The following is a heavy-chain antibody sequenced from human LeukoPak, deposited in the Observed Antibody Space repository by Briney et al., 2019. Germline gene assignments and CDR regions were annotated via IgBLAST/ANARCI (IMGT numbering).Heavy chain of an antibody. J-gene: IGHJ4*02. V-gene: IGHV3-48*03. CDR3: ARDIIPAYCSGGSCYGTMLINIDY. CDR2: ISSSGSTI. Sequence: QSGGSLRLSCAASGFTFSSYEMNWVRQAPGKGPEWVSYISSSGSTIYYADSVKGRFTISRDNAKNSLYLQMNSLRAEDTAVYYCARDIIPAYCSGGSCYGTMLINIDYWGQGTLVTVSS. D-gene: IGHD2-15*01. CDR1: GFTFSSYE.